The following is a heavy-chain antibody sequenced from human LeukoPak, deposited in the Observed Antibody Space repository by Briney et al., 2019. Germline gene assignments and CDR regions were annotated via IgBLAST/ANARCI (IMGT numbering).Heavy chain of an antibody. J-gene: IGHJ6*03. V-gene: IGHV3-23*01. CDR2: INGGGNTT. D-gene: IGHD6-19*01. CDR3: TKELHVAVAVADYYYSYMDV. Sequence: TGESLRLSCAASEFAFSSFAMGWVRQSPGKGLEWLSTINGGGNTTFYSDSVKGRFTISRDNSKNTLYLHMDSLRPDDTAIYYCTKELHVAVAVADYYYSYMDVWGRGTAVTVSS. CDR1: EFAFSSFA.